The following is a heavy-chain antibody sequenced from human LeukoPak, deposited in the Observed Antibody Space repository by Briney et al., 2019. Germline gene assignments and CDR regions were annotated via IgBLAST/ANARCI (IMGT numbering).Heavy chain of an antibody. CDR1: GFTFSSYA. CDR2: ISGSGGST. CDR3: ARGWLAETTVVTPYNY. D-gene: IGHD2-21*02. V-gene: IGHV3-23*01. J-gene: IGHJ4*02. Sequence: PGGSLRLSCAASGFTFSSYAMSWVRQAPGKGLECVSAISGSGGSTYYADSVKGRFTISRDNSKNTLYLQMNSLRAEDTAVYYCARGWLAETTVVTPYNYWGQGTLVTVSS.